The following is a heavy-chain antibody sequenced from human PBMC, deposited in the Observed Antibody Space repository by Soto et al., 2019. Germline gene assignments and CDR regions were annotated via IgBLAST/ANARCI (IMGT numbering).Heavy chain of an antibody. D-gene: IGHD2-21*02. J-gene: IGHJ6*02. CDR2: MYNTGST. CDR3: ARDLWGYCGTDCYPLDV. Sequence: SVTLSLTCTVSGGTISELYWRWILQHPGKGLEWVGYMYNTGSTVYNTSFKSRVTISVDTSKNQFSLKLNSVTAADTAVYYCARDLWGYCGTDCYPLDVWGQGTTVTVSS. CDR1: GGTISELY. V-gene: IGHV4-59*11.